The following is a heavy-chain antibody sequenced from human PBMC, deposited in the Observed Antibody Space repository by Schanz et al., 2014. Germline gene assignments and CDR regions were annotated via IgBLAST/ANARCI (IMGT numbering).Heavy chain of an antibody. CDR1: GFSFSDSF. J-gene: IGHJ3*01. D-gene: IGHD3-3*01. Sequence: VQLVASGGGLVQPGGSLRLSCVASGFSFSDSFMSWIRQTPEKGLEWIAFMSHSGGVIYYAESVRGRFFISRDNAKNSLYLQMKSLRVDDTAVYYCAREQTMFGVTYTDAYDVWGRGTMVTVSS. CDR2: MSHSGGVI. CDR3: AREQTMFGVTYTDAYDV. V-gene: IGHV3-11*01.